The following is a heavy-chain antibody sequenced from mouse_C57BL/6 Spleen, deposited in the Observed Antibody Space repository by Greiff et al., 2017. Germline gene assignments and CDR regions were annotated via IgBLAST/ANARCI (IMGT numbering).Heavy chain of an antibody. V-gene: IGHV1-82*01. D-gene: IGHD1-1*01. J-gene: IGHJ3*01. CDR2: IYPGDGDT. Sequence: QVQLQQSGPELVKPGASVKISCKASGYAFSSSWMNWVKQRPGKGLEWIGRIYPGDGDTNYNGKFKGKATLTADKSSSTAYMQLSSLTSEDSAVYFCARGLTTVAYWGQGTLVTVSA. CDR1: GYAFSSSW. CDR3: ARGLTTVAY.